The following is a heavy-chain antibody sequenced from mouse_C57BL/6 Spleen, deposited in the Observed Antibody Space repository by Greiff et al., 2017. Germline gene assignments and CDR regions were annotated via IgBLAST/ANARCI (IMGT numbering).Heavy chain of an antibody. J-gene: IGHJ2*01. Sequence: VKLQQPGAELVKPGASVKLSCKASGYTFTSYWMHWVKQRPGQGLEWIGMIHPNSGSTNYNEKFKSKATLTVDKSSSTAYMQLSSLTSEESAVYYCARYDGYYGDYFDYWGKGTTLTVSS. CDR1: GYTFTSYW. CDR2: IHPNSGST. CDR3: ARYDGYYGDYFDY. D-gene: IGHD2-3*01. V-gene: IGHV1-64*01.